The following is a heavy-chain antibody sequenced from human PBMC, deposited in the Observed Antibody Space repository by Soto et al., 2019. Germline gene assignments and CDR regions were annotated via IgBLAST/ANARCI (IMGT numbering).Heavy chain of an antibody. J-gene: IGHJ4*02. D-gene: IGHD3-10*01. CDR3: VTYDRRSGRYTLDY. CDR2: VYYTGET. CDR1: GGSITTFY. Sequence: SETLSLTCTVPGGSITTFYWSWIRQPPGKGLEWIGFVYYTGETNYNPSLKSRVTMSIDASGNQFSLKLRSVTAADTAVFYCVTYDRRSGRYTLDYWGQGTLVTVSS. V-gene: IGHV4-59*01.